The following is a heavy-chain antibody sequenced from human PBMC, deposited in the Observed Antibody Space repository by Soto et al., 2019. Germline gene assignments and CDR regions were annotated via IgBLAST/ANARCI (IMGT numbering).Heavy chain of an antibody. CDR1: GFTFSSYS. D-gene: IGHD3-10*01. V-gene: IGHV3-21*01. Sequence: EVQLVESGGGLVKPGGSLRLSCAASGFTFSSYSMNWVRQAPGKGLEWVSSISSSSSYIYYADSVKGRFTISRDNAKNSLYLQMNSLRAEDTAVYYCARDRGYYGSGSYYYGGFDYWGQGTLVTVSS. CDR3: ARDRGYYGSGSYYYGGFDY. CDR2: ISSSSSYI. J-gene: IGHJ4*02.